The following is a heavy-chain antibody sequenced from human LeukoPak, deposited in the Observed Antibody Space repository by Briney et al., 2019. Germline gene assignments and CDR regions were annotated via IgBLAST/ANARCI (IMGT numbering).Heavy chain of an antibody. CDR1: GYTFTGHY. CDR2: INPNSGGT. Sequence: GASVKVSCKASGYTFTGHYMHWVRQAPGQGLEWMGWINPNSGGTNYAQKFQGRVTMTRDTSIGTAYMELSRLRSDDTAVYYCAKDRARVGTMVDAFDMWGQGTMVTVSS. V-gene: IGHV1-2*02. D-gene: IGHD1-1*01. CDR3: AKDRARVGTMVDAFDM. J-gene: IGHJ3*02.